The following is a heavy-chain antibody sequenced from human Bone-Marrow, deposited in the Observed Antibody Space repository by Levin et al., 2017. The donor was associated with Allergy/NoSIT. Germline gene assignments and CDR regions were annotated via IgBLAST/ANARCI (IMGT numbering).Heavy chain of an antibody. D-gene: IGHD5-12*01. V-gene: IGHV3-23*01. Sequence: GGSLRLSCAASGFTFSTYAMNWVRQAPGQGLEWVSSVSDGGDYTFYADSVKGRFTISRDNSKNTLYLQMNSLRAEDTALYYCAKDDGTDYDSVEDGGQGTLVTVSS. CDR1: GFTFSTYA. CDR2: VSDGGDYT. CDR3: AKDDGTDYDSVED. J-gene: IGHJ4*02.